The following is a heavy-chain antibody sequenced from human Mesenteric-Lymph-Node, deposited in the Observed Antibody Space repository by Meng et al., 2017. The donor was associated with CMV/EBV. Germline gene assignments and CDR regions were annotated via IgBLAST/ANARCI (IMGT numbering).Heavy chain of an antibody. D-gene: IGHD1-1*01. CDR3: ARVEDWNYGMDV. Sequence: SETLSLTCAVYGGSSSGYYWSWIRQPPGKGLEWIGEINHSGSTNYNPSLKSRVTISVDTSKNQFSLKLSSVTAADTAVYYCARVEDWNYGMDVWGQGTTVTVSS. J-gene: IGHJ6*02. V-gene: IGHV4-34*01. CDR2: INHSGST. CDR1: GGSSSGYY.